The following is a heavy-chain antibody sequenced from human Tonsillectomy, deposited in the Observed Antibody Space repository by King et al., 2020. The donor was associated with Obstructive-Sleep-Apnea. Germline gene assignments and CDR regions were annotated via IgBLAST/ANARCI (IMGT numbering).Heavy chain of an antibody. CDR2: MNPNSGYS. V-gene: IGHV1-8*01. D-gene: IGHD1-1*01. CDR3: ARDPLANAIDY. J-gene: IGHJ4*03. CDR1: GYTFTSHD. Sequence: VQLVESGAEVKKPGASVKISCKTSGYTFTSHDINWVRQAPGQGLEWMGWMNPNSGYSGYAQKFQVRVSMTRETSISTAYMELSSLKAEDTAVYYCARDPLANAIDYWGQGTTVTVSS.